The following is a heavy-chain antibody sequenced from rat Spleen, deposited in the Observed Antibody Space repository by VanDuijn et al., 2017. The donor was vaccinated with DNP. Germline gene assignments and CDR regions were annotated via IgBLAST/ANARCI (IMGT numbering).Heavy chain of an antibody. J-gene: IGHJ2*01. V-gene: IGHV5-7*01. CDR1: GFTFRDYA. Sequence: EVQLVESGGDLVQPGRSLKLSCAASGFTFRDYAMAWVRQAPKEGLQWVATISYDGSGTYYGDSVKGRSIISRDNAESILYLQMDSLRSEDTATYYCARVYYGPSDYWGQGVMVTVSS. D-gene: IGHD1-6*01. CDR2: ISYDGSGT. CDR3: ARVYYGPSDY.